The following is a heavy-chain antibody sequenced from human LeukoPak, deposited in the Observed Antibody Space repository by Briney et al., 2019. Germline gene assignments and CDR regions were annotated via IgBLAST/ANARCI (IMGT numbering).Heavy chain of an antibody. J-gene: IGHJ4*02. Sequence: SETLSLTCAVYGGSFSGYYWSWIRQPPGKGLEWIGEINHSGSTNYNPSLKSRVTISVDTSKNQFSLKLSSVTAADTAVYYCARDRGGSYRFDYWGQGTLVTVSS. CDR2: INHSGST. CDR3: ARDRGGSYRFDY. CDR1: GGSFSGYY. D-gene: IGHD1-26*01. V-gene: IGHV4-34*01.